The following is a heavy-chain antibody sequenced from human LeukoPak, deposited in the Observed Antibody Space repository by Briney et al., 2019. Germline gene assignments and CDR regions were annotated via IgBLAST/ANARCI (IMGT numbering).Heavy chain of an antibody. V-gene: IGHV3-48*03. CDR3: ARDGAQWELLPDY. CDR2: ISSSGSTI. Sequence: GGSLRLSCAASGFTFSSYEMNWVRQAPGKGLEWVSYISSSGSTICYADSVKGRFTISRDNAKNSLYLQMNSLRAEDTAVYYCARDGAQWELLPDYWGQGTLVTVSS. CDR1: GFTFSSYE. J-gene: IGHJ4*02. D-gene: IGHD1-26*01.